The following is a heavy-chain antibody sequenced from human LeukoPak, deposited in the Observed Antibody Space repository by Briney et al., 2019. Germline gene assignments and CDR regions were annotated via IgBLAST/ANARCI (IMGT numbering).Heavy chain of an antibody. CDR1: GFTFASYA. D-gene: IGHD2-15*01. Sequence: GGSLRLSCAASGFTFASYAMSWVRQAPGKGLEWVSAISGGGGTTYYADSVKGRFTISRDNSKNTPYLQMNSLRAEDTAVYYCAKGLGCSGGSCPRVYYGMDVWGQGTTVTVSS. CDR2: ISGGGGTT. CDR3: AKGLGCSGGSCPRVYYGMDV. V-gene: IGHV3-23*01. J-gene: IGHJ6*02.